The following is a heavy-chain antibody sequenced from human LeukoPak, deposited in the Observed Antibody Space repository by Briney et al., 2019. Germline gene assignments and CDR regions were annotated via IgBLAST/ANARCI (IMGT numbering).Heavy chain of an antibody. CDR2: IYPGYSDT. V-gene: IGHV5-51*01. J-gene: IGHJ1*01. CDR1: GYSFTSYW. Sequence: GESLKISCKGSGYSFTSYWIGWVRQMPGKGLEWMGIIYPGYSDTRYSPSFQGQVTISADKSISTAYLQWSSLKASDTAMYYCASQGMHDSSGYYGPFGEVAQDFQHWGQGTLVTVSS. CDR3: ASQGMHDSSGYYGPFGEVAQDFQH. D-gene: IGHD3-22*01.